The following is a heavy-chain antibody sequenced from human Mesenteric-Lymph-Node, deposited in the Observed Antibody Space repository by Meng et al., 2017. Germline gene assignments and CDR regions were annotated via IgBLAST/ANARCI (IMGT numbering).Heavy chain of an antibody. V-gene: IGHV3-15*01. CDR1: GFTFSNAW. Sequence: GESLKISCAASGFTFSNAWMSWVRQAPGKGLEWVGRIKSKTDGGTTDYAAPVKGRFTISRDDSKNTLYLQMNSLKTEDTAVYYCTKGSGYNEGDAFDIWGRGTMVTVSS. CDR3: TKGSGYNEGDAFDI. D-gene: IGHD5-24*01. J-gene: IGHJ3*02. CDR2: IKSKTDGGTT.